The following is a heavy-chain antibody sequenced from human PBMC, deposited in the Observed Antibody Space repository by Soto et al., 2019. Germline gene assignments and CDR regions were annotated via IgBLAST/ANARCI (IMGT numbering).Heavy chain of an antibody. CDR3: AREGPLYYGSGSYNWFDP. J-gene: IGHJ5*02. Sequence: SETLSLTCTVSGGSISSGGYYWSWIRQHPGKGLEWIGYIYYSGSTYYNPSLKSRVTISVDTSKNQFSLKLSSVTAADTAVYYCAREGPLYYGSGSYNWFDPWGQGTLVTVSP. CDR2: IYYSGST. V-gene: IGHV4-31*03. D-gene: IGHD3-10*01. CDR1: GGSISSGGYY.